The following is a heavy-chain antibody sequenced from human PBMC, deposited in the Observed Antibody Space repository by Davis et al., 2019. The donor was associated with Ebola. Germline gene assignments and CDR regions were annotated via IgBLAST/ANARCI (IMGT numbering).Heavy chain of an antibody. J-gene: IGHJ6*04. Sequence: ESLKISCKGSGYSFTSYLIGRVRQMPGKGLEWMGIIYPGDSDTRYIPSFQGQVTISADKSISIAYLQWSSLKASDTAMYSCARHNFAAGGTGIYYYYGMDVWGKGTTVTVSS. CDR2: IYPGDSDT. V-gene: IGHV5-51*01. D-gene: IGHD6-13*01. CDR3: ARHNFAAGGTGIYYYYGMDV. CDR1: GYSFTSYL.